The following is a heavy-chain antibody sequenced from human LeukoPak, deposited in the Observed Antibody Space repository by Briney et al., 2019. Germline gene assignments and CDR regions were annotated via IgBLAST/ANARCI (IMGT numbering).Heavy chain of an antibody. Sequence: GASVKVSCKVSGGTFSNYAISWVRQAPGQGLEWLGGIIPIFGTTNSAQKFQSRVAITADETTSTAYMELSSLRSEDTAVYYCARYYTSGWYDVKYWGQGTLVTVSS. CDR1: GGTFSNYA. CDR2: IIPIFGTT. CDR3: ARYYTSGWYDVKY. V-gene: IGHV1-69*13. D-gene: IGHD6-19*01. J-gene: IGHJ4*02.